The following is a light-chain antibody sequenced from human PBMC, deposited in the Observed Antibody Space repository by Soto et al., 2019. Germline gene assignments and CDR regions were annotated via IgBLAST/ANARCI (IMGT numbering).Light chain of an antibody. V-gene: IGLV2-14*01. Sequence: QSALAQPASVSGSPGQSITISCSGTSSDVGGYNYVSWYQHHPGKAPKLLIYEVTNRPSGVSNRFSGSKSGNTASLTISGLQAEDEAAYYCKSYTSISTWVFGGGTKLPS. J-gene: IGLJ3*02. CDR2: EVT. CDR1: SSDVGGYNY. CDR3: KSYTSISTWV.